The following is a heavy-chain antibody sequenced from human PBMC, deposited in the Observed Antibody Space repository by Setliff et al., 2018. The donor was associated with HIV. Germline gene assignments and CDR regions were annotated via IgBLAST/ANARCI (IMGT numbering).Heavy chain of an antibody. V-gene: IGHV3-7*03. CDR1: GFTFSSYW. D-gene: IGHD5-12*01. Sequence: PGGSLRLSCTASGFTFSSYWMTWVRQAPGKGLEWVANIKQDGTETYYVDSVTGRFTISRDNAKNSLYLQMNSLRAEDTAVYYCARCRDGYKTFDHWGQGALVTVSS. J-gene: IGHJ4*02. CDR2: IKQDGTET. CDR3: ARCRDGYKTFDH.